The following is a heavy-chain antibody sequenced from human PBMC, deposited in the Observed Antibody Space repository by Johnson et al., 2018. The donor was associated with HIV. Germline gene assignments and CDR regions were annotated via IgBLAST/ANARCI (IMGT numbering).Heavy chain of an antibody. D-gene: IGHD3-16*01. J-gene: IGHJ3*01. V-gene: IGHV3-74*03. CDR3: AREKEMTRLGAFDV. CDR2: INSDGSST. Sequence: VQLVESGGGLVQPGGSLRLSCAASGFTFSSYWMHWVRQAPGKGLVWVSRINSDGSSTSYADSVKGRFTISRDNAKNTLYLQMKTLRAEDTAIYYCAREKEMTRLGAFDVWGQGTVVTVSS. CDR1: GFTFSSYW.